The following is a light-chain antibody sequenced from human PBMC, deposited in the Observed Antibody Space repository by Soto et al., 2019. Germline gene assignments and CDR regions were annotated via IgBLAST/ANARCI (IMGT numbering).Light chain of an antibody. CDR1: QSVSSSY. V-gene: IGKV3-20*01. J-gene: IGKJ2*01. Sequence: EIVLTQSPGTLSLSPGERATLSCRASQSVSSSYLAWYQQKPGQAPRLLIYGASRRATGIPDRFSGSGSGTDFTLTISRLEPEDFAVYYCQQYGSSYDTSLYTFGQGTKVDIK. CDR2: GAS. CDR3: QQYGSSYDTSLYT.